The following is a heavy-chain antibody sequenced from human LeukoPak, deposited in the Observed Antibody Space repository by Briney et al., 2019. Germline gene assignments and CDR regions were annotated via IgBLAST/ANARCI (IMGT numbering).Heavy chain of an antibody. CDR3: ARDQVISSRMDV. V-gene: IGHV1-18*04. J-gene: IGHJ6*03. Sequence: ASVKVSCKASGYTFTGYYMHWVRQAPGQGLEWMGWISAYNGNTNYAQKLQGRVTMTTDTSTSTAYMELRSLRSDDTAVYYCARDQVISSRMDVWGKGTTVTISS. CDR1: GYTFTGYY. CDR2: ISAYNGNT. D-gene: IGHD2/OR15-2a*01.